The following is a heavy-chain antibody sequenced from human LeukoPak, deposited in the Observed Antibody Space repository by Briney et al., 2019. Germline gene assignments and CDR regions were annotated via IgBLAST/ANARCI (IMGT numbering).Heavy chain of an antibody. D-gene: IGHD4-11*01. CDR2: INQDGSDK. CDR1: GFTFSSYW. V-gene: IGHV3-7*04. CDR3: AREPRGNYST. J-gene: IGHJ4*02. Sequence: GGSLRLSCAASGFTFSSYWMSWVRQAPGKGLEWVAHINQDGSDKYNVDSVKGRFTVSRDNAKNSLYLQMNSLRVEDTAVYYCAREPRGNYSTWGQGNVVTVSS.